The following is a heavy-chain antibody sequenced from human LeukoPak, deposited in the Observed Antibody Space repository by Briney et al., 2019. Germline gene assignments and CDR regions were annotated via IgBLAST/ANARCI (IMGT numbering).Heavy chain of an antibody. CDR1: GGSLSSYY. CDR2: IYYSGST. CDR3: ARRGQWLVR. Sequence: SETLSLTCTVSGGSLSSYYWSWIRQPPGKGLEWIGYIYYSGSTNYNPSLKSRVTISVDTSKNQFSLKLSSVTAADTAVYYCARRGQWLVRWGQGTLVTVSS. J-gene: IGHJ4*02. V-gene: IGHV4-59*12. D-gene: IGHD6-19*01.